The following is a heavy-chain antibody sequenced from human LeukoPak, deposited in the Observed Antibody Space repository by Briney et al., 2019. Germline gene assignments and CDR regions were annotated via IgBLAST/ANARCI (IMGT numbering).Heavy chain of an antibody. CDR3: ARDLIVVVVAATRYYYCGMDV. J-gene: IGHJ6*02. CDR2: ISYDGSNK. D-gene: IGHD2-15*01. CDR1: GFTFSSYA. Sequence: PGGSLRLSCAASGFTFSSYAMHWVRQAPGKGLEWVAVISYDGSNKYYADSVKGRFTISRDNSKNTLYLQMNSLRAEDTAVYYCARDLIVVVVAATRYYYCGMDVWGQGTTVTVSS. V-gene: IGHV3-30-3*01.